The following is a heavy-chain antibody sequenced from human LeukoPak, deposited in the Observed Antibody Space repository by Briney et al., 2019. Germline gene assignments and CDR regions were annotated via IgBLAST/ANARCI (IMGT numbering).Heavy chain of an antibody. Sequence: SETLSLTCTVSGTSISSHYWSWIRQPPGKGLEWIGYIYSSGSTNYNPSLKSRVTISIDTSENQFSLKLSSVTAADTALYYCARHYYERSDCYSFDYWGQGTLVTVSS. CDR2: IYSSGST. CDR3: ARHYYERSDCYSFDY. D-gene: IGHD2-21*01. CDR1: GTSISSHY. V-gene: IGHV4-59*08. J-gene: IGHJ4*02.